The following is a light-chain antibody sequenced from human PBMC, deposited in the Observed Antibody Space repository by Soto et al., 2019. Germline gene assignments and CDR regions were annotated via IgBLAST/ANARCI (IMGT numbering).Light chain of an antibody. CDR2: AAS. V-gene: IGKV1-8*01. Sequence: AIRMTQSPSSLSASTGDRVTITCRASQGISSYLAWYQQKPGKAPKLLIYAASTLQSGVPSRLSGSGSGTEFTLTISSLQPDDFATYYCQQCNSYPWTFGQGTKVDI. CDR1: QGISSY. J-gene: IGKJ1*01. CDR3: QQCNSYPWT.